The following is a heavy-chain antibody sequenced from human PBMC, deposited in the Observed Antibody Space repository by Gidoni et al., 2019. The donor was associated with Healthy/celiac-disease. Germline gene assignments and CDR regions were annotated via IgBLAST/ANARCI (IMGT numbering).Heavy chain of an antibody. D-gene: IGHD3-10*01. Sequence: QVQLQESGPGLVKPSETLSLTCTVSGGSISSYYWSWIRQPPGKGLEWIGYIYYSGSTNYNPSLKSRVTISVDTSKNQFSLKLSSVTAADTAVYYCARRRRGSGNNWFDPWGQGTLVTVSS. CDR3: ARRRRGSGNNWFDP. V-gene: IGHV4-59*01. CDR1: GGSISSYY. CDR2: IYYSGST. J-gene: IGHJ5*02.